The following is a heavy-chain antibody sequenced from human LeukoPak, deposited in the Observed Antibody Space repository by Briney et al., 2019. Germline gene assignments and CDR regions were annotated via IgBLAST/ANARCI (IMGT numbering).Heavy chain of an antibody. D-gene: IGHD2-2*01. CDR3: AGGQQLLGEGVDY. Sequence: GGSLRLSCGASGFTFSSYGMHWVRQAPGKGLEWVAVIWYDGSNKYYADSVKGRFTISRDNSKNTLYLQMNSLRAEDTAVYYCAGGQQLLGEGVDYWGQGTLVTVSS. J-gene: IGHJ4*02. CDR1: GFTFSSYG. V-gene: IGHV3-33*01. CDR2: IWYDGSNK.